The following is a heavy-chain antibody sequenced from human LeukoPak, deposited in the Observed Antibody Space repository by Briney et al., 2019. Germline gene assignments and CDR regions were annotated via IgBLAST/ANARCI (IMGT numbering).Heavy chain of an antibody. Sequence: PGGSLRLSCAASGFTFSSYAMSWVRQAPGKGLEWVSAISGSGGSTYYADSVKGRFTISRDNSKNTLYLQMNSLRAEDTAVYYCAKETYYYDSSGYYPYYFDYWGQGTLVTASS. CDR3: AKETYYYDSSGYYPYYFDY. CDR1: GFTFSSYA. J-gene: IGHJ4*02. CDR2: ISGSGGST. D-gene: IGHD3-22*01. V-gene: IGHV3-23*01.